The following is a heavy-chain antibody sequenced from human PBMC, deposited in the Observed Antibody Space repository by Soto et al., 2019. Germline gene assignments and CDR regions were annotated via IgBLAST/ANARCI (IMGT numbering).Heavy chain of an antibody. D-gene: IGHD5-12*01. V-gene: IGHV6-1*01. CDR1: GDSVSSNSAA. CDR3: ARDLRPEGYNRYYYYYGMDV. J-gene: IGHJ6*02. Sequence: SQTLSLTCAITGDSVSSNSAAWNWIRQSPSRGLEWLGRTYYRSKWYNDYAVSVKSRITINPDTSKNHFSLQLNSVTPEDTAVYYCARDLRPEGYNRYYYYYGMDVWGQGTTVTVSS. CDR2: TYYRSKWYN.